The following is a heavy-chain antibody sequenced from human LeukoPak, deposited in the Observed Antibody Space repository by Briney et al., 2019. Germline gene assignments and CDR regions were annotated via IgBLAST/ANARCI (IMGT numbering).Heavy chain of an antibody. CDR1: GGSISSYY. J-gene: IGHJ5*02. CDR3: ARGRRYDFWSGYNNWFDP. CDR2: INHSGST. D-gene: IGHD3-3*01. V-gene: IGHV4-34*01. Sequence: SETLSLTCTVSGGSISSYYWSWIRQPPGKGLEWIGEINHSGSTNYNPSLKSRVTISVDTSKNQFSLKLSSVTAADTAVYYCARGRRYDFWSGYNNWFDPWGQGTLVTVSS.